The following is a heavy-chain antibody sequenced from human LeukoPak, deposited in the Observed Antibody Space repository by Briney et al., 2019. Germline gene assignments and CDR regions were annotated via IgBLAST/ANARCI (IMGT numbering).Heavy chain of an antibody. D-gene: IGHD3-9*01. J-gene: IGHJ4*02. CDR1: GVSFSTYW. CDR2: IKEDGSDK. V-gene: IGHV3-7*01. CDR3: ARDRGFDNFDY. Sequence: GGTLRLSCAASGVSFSTYWMSWGRQAPGQGLEWVANIKEDGSDKNYVDSVKGRFTIARDNAKNYVDLQMKSRRAEDTAVYYCARDRGFDNFDYWGQGTLVTVSS.